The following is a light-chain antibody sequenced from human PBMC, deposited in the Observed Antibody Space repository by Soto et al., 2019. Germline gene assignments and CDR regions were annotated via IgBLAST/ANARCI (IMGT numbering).Light chain of an antibody. Sequence: ELVMTQSPATLSVSPGERATLSCRASQSVNSNLAWYQQKPGQAPRLLISGASTRATGVPARFSGSGSGTEFTLTISSLQSDAFAVYYCQQYNNWLTFGQGTKVEIK. CDR1: QSVNSN. CDR2: GAS. CDR3: QQYNNWLT. J-gene: IGKJ1*01. V-gene: IGKV3-15*01.